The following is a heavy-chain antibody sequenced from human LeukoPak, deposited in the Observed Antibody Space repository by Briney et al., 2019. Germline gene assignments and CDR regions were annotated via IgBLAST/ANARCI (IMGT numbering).Heavy chain of an antibody. CDR2: ITPSGGT. J-gene: IGHJ4*02. V-gene: IGHV1-2*02. Sequence: ASVKVSCKASGYTFTTYAMHWVRQAPGQGLEWMGWITPSGGTNYPQKFQGRFAITRDTSITTAYMDLSRLTSDDTAVYYCARDRYGDGFAHFDYWGQGALVTVSS. D-gene: IGHD5-24*01. CDR3: ARDRYGDGFAHFDY. CDR1: GYTFTTYA.